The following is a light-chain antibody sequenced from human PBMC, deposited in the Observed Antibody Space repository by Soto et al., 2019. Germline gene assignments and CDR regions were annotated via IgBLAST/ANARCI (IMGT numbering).Light chain of an antibody. V-gene: IGKV3-15*01. Sequence: DMVMTHSPAPLSVSPEARATLSCSASQSVSSNLAGYQQKPCQAPSLLIYGASTRATGIPARCSGSGSATESTLTLSSLLSEDFAVYYCQQYHNWSLRTFGQGNKVEIK. CDR1: QSVSSN. J-gene: IGKJ1*01. CDR2: GAS. CDR3: QQYHNWSLRT.